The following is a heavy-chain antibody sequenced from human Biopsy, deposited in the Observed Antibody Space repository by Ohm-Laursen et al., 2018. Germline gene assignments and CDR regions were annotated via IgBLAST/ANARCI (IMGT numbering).Heavy chain of an antibody. D-gene: IGHD5-24*01. J-gene: IGHJ5*02. CDR3: ARGGNGYNYVTPGTWFDP. CDR1: GGSISSYY. CDR2: IFYSGST. Sequence: GTLSLTCNVSGGSISSYYWSWIRQSPGKGLEWIGFIFYSGSTYYNPSLMGRTTISVDSSKNQFSLRLRSVTAADTAVYYCARGGNGYNYVTPGTWFDPWGRGTPVTVSS. V-gene: IGHV4-59*01.